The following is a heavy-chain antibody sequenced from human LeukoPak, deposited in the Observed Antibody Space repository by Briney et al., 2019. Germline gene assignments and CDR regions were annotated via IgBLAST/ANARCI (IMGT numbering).Heavy chain of an antibody. D-gene: IGHD5-18*01. V-gene: IGHV4-39*01. CDR1: GGSISSYY. J-gene: IGHJ6*03. Sequence: SETLSLTCTVSGGSISSYYWGWIRQPPGKGLEWIGSIYYSGSTYYNPSLKSRVTISVDTSKNQFSLKLSSVTAADTAVYYCARGGYSYGDYYYYMDVWGKGTTVTISS. CDR2: IYYSGST. CDR3: ARGGYSYGDYYYYMDV.